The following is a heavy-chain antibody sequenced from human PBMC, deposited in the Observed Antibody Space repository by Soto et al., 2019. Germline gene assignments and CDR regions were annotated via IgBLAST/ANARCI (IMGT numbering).Heavy chain of an antibody. Sequence: GGSLRLSCTSSGFTSGDYGMSWVRQAPGKGLEWVGFIKRKSDGGTTVYAASLKRRFTMSRDDSKNTVYLQMDSLEVEDTGVYYCVRAPGGPQLVLYWFDLWGQGTQVTVSS. CDR2: IKRKSDGGTT. J-gene: IGHJ5*02. D-gene: IGHD6-13*01. CDR1: GFTSGDYG. V-gene: IGHV3-49*04. CDR3: VRAPGGPQLVLYWFDL.